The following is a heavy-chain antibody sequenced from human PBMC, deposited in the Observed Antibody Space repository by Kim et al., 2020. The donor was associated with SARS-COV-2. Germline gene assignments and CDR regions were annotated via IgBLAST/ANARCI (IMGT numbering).Heavy chain of an antibody. V-gene: IGHV3-30*18. J-gene: IGHJ6*02. D-gene: IGHD6-13*01. CDR3: AKGGFLQQLVRRYYYYYGMDV. Sequence: GGSLRLSCAASGFTFSSYGMHWVRQAPGKGLEWVAVISYDGSNKYYADSVKGRFTISRDNSKNTLYLQMNSLRAEDTAVYYCAKGGFLQQLVRRYYYYYGMDVWGQGTTVTVSS. CDR2: ISYDGSNK. CDR1: GFTFSSYG.